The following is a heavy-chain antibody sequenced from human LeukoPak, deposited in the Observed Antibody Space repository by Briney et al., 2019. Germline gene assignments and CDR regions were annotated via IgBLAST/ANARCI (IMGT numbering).Heavy chain of an antibody. V-gene: IGHV1-46*01. D-gene: IGHD2-15*01. CDR3: ARDMRCSGGNCPYATHFDAFDF. J-gene: IGHJ3*01. Sequence: PGASVKVSCKASGYSLINYYIHWVRQAPGQGLEWIGLINPTDGNTDSAQTFQGRVTMTRDMPTNTVSMELSSLTSDDTAVYYCARDMRCSGGNCPYATHFDAFDFWGQGTMVSVSS. CDR1: GYSLINYY. CDR2: INPTDGNT.